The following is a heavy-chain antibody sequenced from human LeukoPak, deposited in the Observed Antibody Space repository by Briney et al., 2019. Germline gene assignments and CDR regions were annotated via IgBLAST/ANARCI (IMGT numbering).Heavy chain of an antibody. D-gene: IGHD3-22*01. CDR2: INPSGGST. CDR1: GYTFTSHY. V-gene: IGHV1-46*01. CDR3: ARRPTYYYDSSGYSHGMDV. Sequence: AASVKVSCKASGYTFTSHYMHWVRQAPGQGLEWMGIINPSGGSTSYAQKFQGRVTMTRDTSTSTVYMELSSLRSEDTAVYYCARRPTYYYDSSGYSHGMDVWGQGTTVTVSS. J-gene: IGHJ6*01.